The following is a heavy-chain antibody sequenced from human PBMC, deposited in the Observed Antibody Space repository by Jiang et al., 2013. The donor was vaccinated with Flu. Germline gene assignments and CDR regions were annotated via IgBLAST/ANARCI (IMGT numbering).Heavy chain of an antibody. Sequence: GLVKPSQTLSLTCTVSGGSISSGSYYWSWIRQPAGKGLEWIGRIYTSGSTNYNPSLKSRVTISVDTSKNQFSLKLSSVTAADTAVYYCARDLVGYYYDSSGYLYYGMDVWGQGTTVTVSS. CDR1: GGSISSGSYY. V-gene: IGHV4-61*02. CDR3: ARDLVGYYYDSSGYLYYGMDV. J-gene: IGHJ6*02. CDR2: IYTSGST. D-gene: IGHD3-22*01.